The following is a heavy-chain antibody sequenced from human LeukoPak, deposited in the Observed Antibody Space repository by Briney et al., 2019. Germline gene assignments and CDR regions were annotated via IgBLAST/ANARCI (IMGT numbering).Heavy chain of an antibody. D-gene: IGHD1-26*01. CDR2: ISYDGGNK. CDR1: GFIFNTYA. J-gene: IGHJ3*02. V-gene: IGHV3-30-3*01. Sequence: SLRLSCAASGFIFNTYALHWVRQVPGKGLEWVTIISYDGGNKYYADSVKGRFTISRDNSKDTLYLQMDSLRPDDTAVYYCAKSGSHNAFDTWGQGTMVTVSS. CDR3: AKSGSHNAFDT.